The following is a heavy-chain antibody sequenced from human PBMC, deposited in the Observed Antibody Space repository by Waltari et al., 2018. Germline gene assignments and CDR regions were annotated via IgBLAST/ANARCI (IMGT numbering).Heavy chain of an antibody. CDR1: GYSISSGYY. CDR2: FYHSGST. V-gene: IGHV4-38-2*02. D-gene: IGHD2-21*01. CDR3: ARDRHIEGARYMDV. J-gene: IGHJ6*03. Sequence: QVQLQESGPGLVKPSETLSLTCGVSGYSISSGYYWGWIRQPPGKGLEWIGSFYHSGSTYDNPSLKSRVTISVDTSKNQFSLKLSSVTAADTAVYYCARDRHIEGARYMDVWGKGTTVTVSS.